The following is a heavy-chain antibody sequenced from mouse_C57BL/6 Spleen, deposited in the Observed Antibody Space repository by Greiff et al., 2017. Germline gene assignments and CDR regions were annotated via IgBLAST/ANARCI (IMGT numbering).Heavy chain of an antibody. CDR3: ARRDYGNIAWFAY. CDR1: GYTFTSYD. CDR2: IYPRDGST. V-gene: IGHV1-85*01. J-gene: IGHJ3*01. Sequence: QVHVKQSGPELVKPGASVKLSCKASGYTFTSYDINWVKQRPGQGLEWIGWIYPRDGSTKYNEKFKGKATLTVDTSSSTAYMELHSLTSEDSAVYFCARRDYGNIAWFAYWGQGTLVTVSA. D-gene: IGHD2-1*01.